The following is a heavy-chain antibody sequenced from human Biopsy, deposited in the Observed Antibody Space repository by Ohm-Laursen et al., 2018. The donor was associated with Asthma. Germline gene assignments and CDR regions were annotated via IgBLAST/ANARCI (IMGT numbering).Heavy chain of an antibody. Sequence: TPSLTCIVSGDAMSTSGSYWGRIRQSPGKGLEWIGSIYYSGRTYYNPSLESRVTISADTSKNHFSLKVTSVTAADTAVYYCARAVSSSSYWYFDLWGRGDLVTVSS. V-gene: IGHV4-39*02. CDR2: IYYSGRT. D-gene: IGHD6-6*01. J-gene: IGHJ2*01. CDR3: ARAVSSSSYWYFDL. CDR1: GDAMSTSGSY.